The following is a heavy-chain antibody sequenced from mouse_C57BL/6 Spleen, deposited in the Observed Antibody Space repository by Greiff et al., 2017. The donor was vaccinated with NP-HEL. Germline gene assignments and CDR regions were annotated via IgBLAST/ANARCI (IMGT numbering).Heavy chain of an antibody. D-gene: IGHD1-1*01. CDR1: GYTFTSYG. Sequence: QVQLKQSGAELARPGASVKLSCKASGYTFTSYGISWVKQRTGQGLEWIGEIYPRSGNTYYNEKFKGKATLTADKSSSTAYMELRSLTSEDSAVYFCAREGDITTVERNYYAMDYWGQGTSVTVSS. CDR2: IYPRSGNT. CDR3: AREGDITTVERNYYAMDY. V-gene: IGHV1-81*01. J-gene: IGHJ4*01.